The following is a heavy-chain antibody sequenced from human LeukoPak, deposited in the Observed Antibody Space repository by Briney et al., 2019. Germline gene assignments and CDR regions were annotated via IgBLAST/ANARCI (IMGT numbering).Heavy chain of an antibody. Sequence: GGSLRLCCAASGFTFSGHWMTWVRLAPGKGLEWVAHINQDGSHKNYLDSVGGRFTISRDNTKNSFCLQMNSLRAEDTAVYYCAKAASGNWNDVSDYWGQGTLVTVSS. D-gene: IGHD1-20*01. CDR2: INQDGSHK. CDR1: GFTFSGHW. V-gene: IGHV3-7*05. CDR3: AKAASGNWNDVSDY. J-gene: IGHJ4*02.